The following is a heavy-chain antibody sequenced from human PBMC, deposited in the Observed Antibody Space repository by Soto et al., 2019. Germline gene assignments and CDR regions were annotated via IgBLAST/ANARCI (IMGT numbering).Heavy chain of an antibody. D-gene: IGHD2-15*01. V-gene: IGHV4-34*02. CDR1: SGSFSGYY. CDR3: ARELGYCSGGSCYNYMDV. Sequence: QEELQQWGAGLLKPSETLSLTCAVYSGSFSGYYWSWIRQPPGKGLEWIGEINHSGSTNYNSSLKSRFTISVDKSKNQCSLKLSSVTAAGAAVYYCARELGYCSGGSCYNYMDVWGKGTPVIVSS. J-gene: IGHJ6*03. CDR2: INHSGST.